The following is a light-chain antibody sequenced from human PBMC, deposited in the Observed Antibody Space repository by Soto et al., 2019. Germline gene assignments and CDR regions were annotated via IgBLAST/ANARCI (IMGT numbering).Light chain of an antibody. J-gene: IGKJ1*01. V-gene: IGKV3-11*01. Sequence: EIVLTQSQATLSLSPGERATLSCRASQSVSSYLAWSQQKPGQAPRLLIYDASNRATGIPARFSGSGSVTDFTLTISSLEPEDFAVYYCQQRSNWPPWTFGQGTKVEIK. CDR3: QQRSNWPPWT. CDR1: QSVSSY. CDR2: DAS.